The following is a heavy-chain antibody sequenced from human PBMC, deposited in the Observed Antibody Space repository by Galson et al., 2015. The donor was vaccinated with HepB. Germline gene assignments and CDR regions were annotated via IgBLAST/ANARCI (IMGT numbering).Heavy chain of an antibody. V-gene: IGHV3-33*01. D-gene: IGHD2-15*01. CDR2: IWYDGSNK. CDR1: GFTFRSYS. J-gene: IGHJ4*02. CDR3: ASLYCNGGTCSLDH. Sequence: SLRLSCAASGFTFRSYSMHWVRQAPGKGLDWVAIIWYDGSNKYYADSVKGRFTISRDDSKSVLYLQMNSLRAEDTAVYYCASLYCNGGTCSLDHWGQGTLVTVSS.